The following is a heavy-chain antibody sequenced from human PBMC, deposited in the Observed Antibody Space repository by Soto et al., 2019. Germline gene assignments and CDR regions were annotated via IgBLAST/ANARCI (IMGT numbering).Heavy chain of an antibody. Sequence: GASVKVSCKASGYTFTSYGISWVRQAPGQGLEWMGWISAYNGNTNYAQKLQGRVTMTTDTSTSTAYMELRSLRSDDTAVYYCARDLQTGYSSALPFDPWGQGTLVTVSS. D-gene: IGHD3-9*01. CDR1: GYTFTSYG. CDR3: ARDLQTGYSSALPFDP. CDR2: ISAYNGNT. J-gene: IGHJ5*02. V-gene: IGHV1-18*01.